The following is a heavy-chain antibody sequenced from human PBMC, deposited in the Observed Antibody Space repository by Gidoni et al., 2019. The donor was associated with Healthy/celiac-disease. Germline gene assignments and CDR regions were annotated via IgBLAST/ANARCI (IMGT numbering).Heavy chain of an antibody. CDR1: GSTSGSYA. D-gene: IGHD2-15*01. CDR3: ARDLWGCSGGSCYFFDY. V-gene: IGHV3-30-3*01. J-gene: IGHJ4*02. CDR2: MSYYGSNK. Sequence: QVQLVVSGGGAVQTWSSLSLPCAASGSTSGSYAMHWVRQAPGKGLEWVADMSYYGSNKYCANSVKGRFTISRDNSKNTLDLQMNSLRAEDTAVYYCARDLWGCSGGSCYFFDYWGQGTLVTVSS.